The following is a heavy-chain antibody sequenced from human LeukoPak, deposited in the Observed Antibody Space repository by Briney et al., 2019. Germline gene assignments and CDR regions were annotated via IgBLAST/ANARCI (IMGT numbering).Heavy chain of an antibody. CDR1: GFSLSDYW. CDR2: ISPDGRNI. Sequence: GGSPRLSCAASGFSLSDYWMNWVRQVPGKGPVWVSHISPDGRNIAYADSVKGRFTISRDSAKNTLYLQMNSLRVEDTAIYYCVRDGRGRTPYDCWGQGTLVTVS. D-gene: IGHD2-15*01. J-gene: IGHJ4*02. CDR3: VRDGRGRTPYDC. V-gene: IGHV3-74*01.